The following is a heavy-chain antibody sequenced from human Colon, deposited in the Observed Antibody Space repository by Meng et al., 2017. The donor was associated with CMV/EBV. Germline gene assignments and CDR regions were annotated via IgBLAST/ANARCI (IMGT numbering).Heavy chain of an antibody. D-gene: IGHD2/OR15-2a*01. V-gene: IGHV1-18*01. CDR2: ITAYNGNR. CDR3: ARGSYLGAFDL. Sequence: ASVKVSCKASGGSFSNYAISWVRQAPGQGLEWMGWITAYNGNRNYAQSLQDRVSMTTDATTNTTHMELRSLRSDDTAIYYCARGSYLGAFDLWGQGTLVTVSS. CDR1: GGSFSNYA. J-gene: IGHJ4*02.